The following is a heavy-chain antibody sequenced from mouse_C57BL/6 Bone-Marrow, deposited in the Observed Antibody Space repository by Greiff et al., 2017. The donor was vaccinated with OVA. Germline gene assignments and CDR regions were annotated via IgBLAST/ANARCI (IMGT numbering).Heavy chain of an antibody. CDR2: IDPEDGDT. D-gene: IGHD2-12*01. CDR3: TTNCYYYFHY. J-gene: IGHJ2*01. V-gene: IGHV14-1*01. CDR1: GFNITDYY. Sequence: VQLQQSGAELVRPGASVKLSCTASGFNITDYYMHWVKQRPEQSLEWIGRIDPEDGDTEYDPKFQGKATMTVDTSSSTAYLQLSSLTSEDTAVYYCTTNCYYYFHYCGQGTTLTVSS.